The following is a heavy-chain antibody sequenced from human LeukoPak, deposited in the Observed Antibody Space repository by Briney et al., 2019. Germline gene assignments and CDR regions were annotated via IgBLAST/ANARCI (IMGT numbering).Heavy chain of an antibody. V-gene: IGHV3-23*01. D-gene: IGHD5-12*01. CDR2: LIGSSGAT. Sequence: GGSLRLSCAASGFTFSNYAMNWVRQAPGKGLEWVAVLIGSSGATDYADSVKGRFTITRDNSKNTLFLQMNSLRAEDTAIYYCAKGAYDYIEIAYFDYWGQGALVTVSS. J-gene: IGHJ4*02. CDR1: GFTFSNYA. CDR3: AKGAYDYIEIAYFDY.